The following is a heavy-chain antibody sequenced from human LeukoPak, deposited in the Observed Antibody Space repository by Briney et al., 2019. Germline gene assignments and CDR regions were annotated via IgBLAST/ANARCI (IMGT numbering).Heavy chain of an antibody. J-gene: IGHJ3*02. CDR1: GGSISSYY. V-gene: IGHV4-59*01. D-gene: IGHD3-22*01. Sequence: SETLSLTCTVSGGSISSYYWSWIRQLPGKGLEWIGYIYCSGSTNYNPSLKSRVTISVDTSKNQFSLKLSSVTAADTAVYYCARVIPYYYDSGGPGRDAFDIWAKGQWSPSLQ. CDR3: ARVIPYYYDSGGPGRDAFDI. CDR2: IYCSGST.